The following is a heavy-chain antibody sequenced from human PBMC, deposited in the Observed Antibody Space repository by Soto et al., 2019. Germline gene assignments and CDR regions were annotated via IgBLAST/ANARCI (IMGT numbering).Heavy chain of an antibody. D-gene: IGHD2-8*01. V-gene: IGHV3-33*03. CDR2: IWYDGSHQ. CDR3: AKDLGSSLAGYGVHPGHFDY. CDR1: GFSFGSHG. Sequence: QVQLVESGGGVVQPGRSLRLSCAASGFSFGSHGMHWVRQAPGKGLEWVAIIWYDGSHQYYADSVKGRFTISRDNSKNTVSLQMDSLRAEDTAVYYCAKDLGSSLAGYGVHPGHFDYWGQGTLVTVSS. J-gene: IGHJ4*02.